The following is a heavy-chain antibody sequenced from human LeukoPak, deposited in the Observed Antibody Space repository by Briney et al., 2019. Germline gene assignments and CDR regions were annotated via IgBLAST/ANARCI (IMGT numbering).Heavy chain of an antibody. CDR2: IYYSGST. Sequence: ETLSLPCTVSGGSISSRSCYWGWIRQPPGKGLEWIGSIYYSGSTYHNASLKSRVTISVDTSKNQFSLNLSPVTAADTAMYFCARQEWLQPSSFDYWGQGTLVTVSS. J-gene: IGHJ4*02. D-gene: IGHD6-19*01. V-gene: IGHV4-39*01. CDR3: ARQEWLQPSSFDY. CDR1: GGSISSRSCY.